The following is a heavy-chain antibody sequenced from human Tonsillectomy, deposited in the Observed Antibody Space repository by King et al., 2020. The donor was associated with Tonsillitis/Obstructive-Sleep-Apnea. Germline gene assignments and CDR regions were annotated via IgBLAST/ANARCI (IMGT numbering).Heavy chain of an antibody. V-gene: IGHV4-34*01. Sequence: VQLPQWGAGLLRPSETLSLTCAVYGDSFSGFYWSWIRQPPRKGLEWIGEITQGGGTTYNPSLESRVTISVDKSKNQFSLRLSSVTAADTAVYYCARLRLTIFEGGFDPWGQGTLVTVSS. J-gene: IGHJ5*02. CDR1: GDSFSGFY. CDR3: ARLRLTIFEGGFDP. CDR2: ITQGGGT. D-gene: IGHD3-3*01.